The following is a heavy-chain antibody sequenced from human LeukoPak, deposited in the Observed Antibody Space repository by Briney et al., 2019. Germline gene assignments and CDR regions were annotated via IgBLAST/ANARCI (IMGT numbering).Heavy chain of an antibody. Sequence: ASAKVSCKASGYTFTSYGISWVRQAPGQGLEWMGWISAYNGNTNYAQKLQGRVTMTTDTSTSTAYMELRSLRSDDTAVFYCASSGCSGGSCYYHYWGQGTLVTVSS. D-gene: IGHD2-15*01. CDR3: ASSGCSGGSCYYHY. J-gene: IGHJ4*02. CDR2: ISAYNGNT. V-gene: IGHV1-18*01. CDR1: GYTFTSYG.